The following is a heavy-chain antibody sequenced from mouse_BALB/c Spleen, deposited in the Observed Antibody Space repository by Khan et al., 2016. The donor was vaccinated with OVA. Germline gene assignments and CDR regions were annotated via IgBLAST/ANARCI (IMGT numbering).Heavy chain of an antibody. Sequence: QIQLVQSGPELKKPGETVKISCKASGYTFTNYVMNWVKQAPGKGLKWMGWINTYTGEPTYADDFKGRFAFSLETSASTAYVQINNLKNEDTAIYFCTSFHGGFWGQGTTLTVSS. V-gene: IGHV9-3-1*01. CDR3: TSFHGGF. J-gene: IGHJ2*01. CDR1: GYTFTNYV. CDR2: INTYTGEP.